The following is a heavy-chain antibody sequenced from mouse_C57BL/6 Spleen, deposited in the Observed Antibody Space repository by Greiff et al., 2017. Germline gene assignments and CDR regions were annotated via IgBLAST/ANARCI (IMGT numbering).Heavy chain of an antibody. CDR3: TRAVGLSGVAY. CDR1: GYTFTDYE. V-gene: IGHV1-15*01. J-gene: IGHJ3*01. CDR2: IDPETGGT. D-gene: IGHD4-1*01. Sequence: VQLKESGAELVRPGASVTLSCKASGYTFTDYEMHWVKQTPVHGLELIGAIDPETGGTANNQNFQGKAILTADRSSSTAYMGLRSLTSEDSAVYYYTRAVGLSGVAYWGQGTLVTVSA.